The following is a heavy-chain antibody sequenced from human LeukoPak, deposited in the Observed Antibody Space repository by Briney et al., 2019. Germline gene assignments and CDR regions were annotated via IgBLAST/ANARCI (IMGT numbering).Heavy chain of an antibody. CDR3: ARGARYCTNGVCPRGHNWFDP. J-gene: IGHJ5*02. CDR2: INPNSGGT. D-gene: IGHD2-8*01. V-gene: IGHV1-2*02. CDR1: GYTFTGYY. Sequence: ASVKVSCKASGYTFTGYYMHWVRQAPGQGLEWMGWINPNSGGTNYAQKFQGRVTMTRDTSISTAYMELSRLRSDDTAVYYCARGARYCTNGVCPRGHNWFDPWGQGTLVTVSS.